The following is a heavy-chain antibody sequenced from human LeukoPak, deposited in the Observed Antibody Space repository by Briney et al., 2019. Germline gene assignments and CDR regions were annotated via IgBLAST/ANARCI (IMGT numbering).Heavy chain of an antibody. J-gene: IGHJ3*02. CDR3: ATTRIRMVRGLRANDAFDI. CDR2: ISPSGGIT. CDR1: GFTFSSHG. Sequence: GGSLRLSCAASGFTFSSHGMNWVRQAPGKGLEWVSGISPSGGITYYADSVKGRFTISRDNSKNTLYLQMNSLRAEDTAVFYCATTRIRMVRGLRANDAFDIWGQGTMVTVSS. V-gene: IGHV3-23*01. D-gene: IGHD3-10*01.